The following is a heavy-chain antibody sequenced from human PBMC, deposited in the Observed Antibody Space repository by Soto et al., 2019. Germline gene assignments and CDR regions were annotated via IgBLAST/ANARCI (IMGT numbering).Heavy chain of an antibody. CDR2: ISDSDGGT. J-gene: IGHJ4*02. V-gene: IGHV3-23*01. Sequence: GGSLRLSCAASGFAFSAYAMTWVRQAPGKGLEWVSDISDSDGGTHYADSVKGRFTISRDNAKNTLYLQMDRLRVEDAAVYYCAKGRTFFDFWGQGTLVTVS. CDR3: AKGRTFFDF. CDR1: GFAFSAYA.